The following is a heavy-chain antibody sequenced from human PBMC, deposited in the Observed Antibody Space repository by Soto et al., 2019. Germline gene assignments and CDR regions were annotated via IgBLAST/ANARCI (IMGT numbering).Heavy chain of an antibody. CDR1: GYTFTDYY. D-gene: IGHD2-2*01. J-gene: IGHJ6*03. V-gene: IGHV1-46*03. CDR3: ASAEAVPTTTYYYWYIDV. CDR2: MNPSGGVT. Sequence: QVQLVQSGAEVKKPGASVRISCKASGYTFTDYYLHWVRQAPGQGLEWMGIMNPSGGVTSYAQKCQGRVAVTRSTSTSTVYMQLSSLRSADTAVYYCASAEAVPTTTYYYWYIDVWGKGTTVTVSS.